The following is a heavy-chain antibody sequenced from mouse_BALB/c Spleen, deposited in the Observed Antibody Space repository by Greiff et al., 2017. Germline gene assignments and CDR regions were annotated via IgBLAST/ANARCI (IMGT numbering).Heavy chain of an antibody. CDR3: TRGLPDYFDY. V-gene: IGHV1-54*01. J-gene: IGHJ2*01. CDR1: GYAFTNYL. CDR2: INPSNGGT. Sequence: QVQLQQSGAELVRPGTSVKVSCKASGYAFTNYLIEWVKQRPGQGLEWIGVINPSNGGTNFNEKFKSKATLTVDKSSSTAYMQLSSLTSEDSAVYYSTRGLPDYFDYWGQGTTLTVSS. D-gene: IGHD2-4*01.